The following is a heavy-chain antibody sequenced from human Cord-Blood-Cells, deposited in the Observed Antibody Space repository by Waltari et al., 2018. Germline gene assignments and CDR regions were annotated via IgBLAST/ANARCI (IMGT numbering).Heavy chain of an antibody. CDR1: GGTFSSYA. CDR2: IIPILGIA. D-gene: IGHD7-27*01. V-gene: IGHV1-69*09. CDR3: ARDLGSGLIDY. Sequence: QVQLVQSGAEVKKPASSVKVSCKASGGTFSSYAISWVRQAPGQGLEWMGRIIPILGIANYAQKFQGRVMITADKSTSTAYMELSSLRSEDTAVYYCARDLGSGLIDYWGQGTLVTVSS. J-gene: IGHJ4*02.